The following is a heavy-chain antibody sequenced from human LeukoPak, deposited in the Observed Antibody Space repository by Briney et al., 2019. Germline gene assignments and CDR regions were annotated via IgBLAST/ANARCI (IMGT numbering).Heavy chain of an antibody. CDR2: IYSSGST. V-gene: IGHV4-59*01. Sequence: KPSETLSLTCTVSGVSISSDYWSWIRQPPGRGLEWIGYIYSSGSTNYNPPLKSRVTISMDTSKKQFSLKVRSVTAADTAVYYCARLGVAMAIDYWGQGTLVTVSS. CDR1: GVSISSDY. D-gene: IGHD2-15*01. CDR3: ARLGVAMAIDY. J-gene: IGHJ4*02.